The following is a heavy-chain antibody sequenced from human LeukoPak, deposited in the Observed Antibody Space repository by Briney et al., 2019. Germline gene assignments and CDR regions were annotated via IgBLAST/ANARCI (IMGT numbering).Heavy chain of an antibody. CDR3: ARDRDAFDI. CDR1: GYTFTAFY. V-gene: IGHV1-2*02. J-gene: IGHJ3*02. Sequence: ASVKVSCKASGYTFTAFYIHWVRQAPGQGLEWMAWINPNTGGTNYAQVFQGRVTLTRDMSTSTVYMELSSLRSEDTAVYYCARDRDAFDIWGQGTMVTVSS. CDR2: INPNTGGT.